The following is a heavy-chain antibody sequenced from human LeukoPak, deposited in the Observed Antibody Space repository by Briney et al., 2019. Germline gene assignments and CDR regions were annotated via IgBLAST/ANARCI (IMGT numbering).Heavy chain of an antibody. CDR1: GYTFTSYD. CDR2: MNPNSGNT. CDR3: ARAKKVGITIFGVVTSRGKNHYYYMDV. J-gene: IGHJ6*03. Sequence: GASVKVSCKASGYTFTSYDINWVRQATGQGLEWMGWMNPNSGNTGYAQKFQGRVTITRNTSISTAYMELSSLRSEDTAVYYCARAKKVGITIFGVVTSRGKNHYYYMDVWGKGTTVTVSS. V-gene: IGHV1-8*03. D-gene: IGHD3-3*01.